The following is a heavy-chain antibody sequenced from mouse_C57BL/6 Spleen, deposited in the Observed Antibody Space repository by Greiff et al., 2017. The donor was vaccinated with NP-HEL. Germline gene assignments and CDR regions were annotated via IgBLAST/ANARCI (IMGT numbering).Heavy chain of an antibody. V-gene: IGHV10-3*01. CDR3: VREDYGSSYWYFDV. J-gene: IGHJ1*03. CDR2: IRSESSNYAT. Sequence: EVQLVESGGGLVQPKGSLKLSCAASGFTFNTYAMHWVRQAPGKGLEWVARIRSESSNYATYYADSVKDRFTISRDDSQSMLYLQMNNLKTEDTAMYYCVREDYGSSYWYFDVWGTGTTVTVSS. CDR1: GFTFNTYA. D-gene: IGHD1-1*01.